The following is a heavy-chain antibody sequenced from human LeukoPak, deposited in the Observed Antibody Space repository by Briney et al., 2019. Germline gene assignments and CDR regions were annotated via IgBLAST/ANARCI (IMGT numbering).Heavy chain of an antibody. CDR3: ARDDCSGGSCYHGVGDY. D-gene: IGHD2-15*01. CDR1: GYTFTGYY. CDR2: INPNSGGT. V-gene: IGHV1-2*02. Sequence: ASVKVSCKASGYTFTGYYMHWVRQAPGQGLEWMGWINPNSGGTNYAQKFQGRVTMTRDTYISTAYMELSRLRSDDTAVYYCARDDCSGGSCYHGVGDYWGQGTLVTVSS. J-gene: IGHJ4*02.